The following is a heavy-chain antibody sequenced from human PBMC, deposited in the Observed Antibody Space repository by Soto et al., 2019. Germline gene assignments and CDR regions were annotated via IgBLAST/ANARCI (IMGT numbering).Heavy chain of an antibody. Sequence: SETLSLTCTVSGGSISSYYWRWIRQPPGKGLELIGYIYYSGSTNYNPSLKSRVTISVDTSKNQFSLKLSSVTAADTAVYYCARAYSYYDYVWGSYRPRGFDPWGQGTLVTVSS. J-gene: IGHJ5*02. D-gene: IGHD3-16*02. CDR2: IYYSGST. CDR1: GGSISSYY. V-gene: IGHV4-59*01. CDR3: ARAYSYYDYVWGSYRPRGFDP.